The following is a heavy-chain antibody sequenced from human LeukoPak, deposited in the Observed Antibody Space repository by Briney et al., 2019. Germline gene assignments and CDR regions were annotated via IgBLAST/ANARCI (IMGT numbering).Heavy chain of an antibody. CDR1: GFTFSNAW. CDR2: IKSKTDGGTT. J-gene: IGHJ4*02. CDR3: TSSITIFGVVIMGIDY. V-gene: IGHV3-15*01. D-gene: IGHD3-3*01. Sequence: GGSLRLSCAASGFTFSNAWMSWFRQAPGKGLEWVGRIKSKTDGGTTDYAAPVKGRFTISRDDSKNTLYLQMNSLKTEDTAVYYCTSSITIFGVVIMGIDYWGQGTLVTVSS.